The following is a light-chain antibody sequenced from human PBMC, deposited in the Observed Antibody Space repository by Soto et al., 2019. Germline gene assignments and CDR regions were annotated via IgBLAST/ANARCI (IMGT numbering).Light chain of an antibody. Sequence: EIVLTQSPGTLSLSPGERATLSRRASQSVSSSSLAWYQHKRGQAPRLLIHGASSRATGIPDRFSGSGSGTDFTLTISRLEPEDFAVYYCQQYGGSPRTFGQGTKVEVK. CDR1: QSVSSSS. CDR3: QQYGGSPRT. J-gene: IGKJ1*01. CDR2: GAS. V-gene: IGKV3-20*01.